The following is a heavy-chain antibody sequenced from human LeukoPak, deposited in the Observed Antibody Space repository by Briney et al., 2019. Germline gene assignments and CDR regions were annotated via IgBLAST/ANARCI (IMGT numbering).Heavy chain of an antibody. Sequence: ASVKVSCKASGGTFSSYTISCVRQAPGQGLEWMGRIIPILGIANYAQKFQGRVTITADKSTSTAYMELSSLRSEDTAVYYCAVYPTGIVGAALDYWGQGTLVTVSS. J-gene: IGHJ4*02. D-gene: IGHD1-26*01. CDR1: GGTFSSYT. CDR3: AVYPTGIVGAALDY. V-gene: IGHV1-69*02. CDR2: IIPILGIA.